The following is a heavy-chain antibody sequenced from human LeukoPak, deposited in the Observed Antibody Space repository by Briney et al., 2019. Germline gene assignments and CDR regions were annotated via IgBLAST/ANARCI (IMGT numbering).Heavy chain of an antibody. D-gene: IGHD1-26*01. V-gene: IGHV3-43D*03. CDR3: AKDGRNYFDY. J-gene: IGHJ4*02. CDR1: GFIFDDYT. CDR2: ISWNGGSI. Sequence: GGSLRLSCGASGFIFDDYTMHWVRHAPGKGLEWVSLISWNGGSIYYADSVKGRFTISRDNSKNSLYLQMNSLRAEDTALYYCAKDGRNYFDYWGQGTLVTVSS.